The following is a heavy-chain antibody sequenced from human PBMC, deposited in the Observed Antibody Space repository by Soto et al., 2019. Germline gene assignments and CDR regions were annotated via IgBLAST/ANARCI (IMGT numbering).Heavy chain of an antibody. V-gene: IGHV5-51*01. CDR2: IYPGDSDT. J-gene: IGHJ4*02. CDR1: GYSFTTYW. Sequence: GESLKISCKGSGYSFTTYWIGWVRQMPGKGLEWMGIIYPGDSDTRYSPSFQGQVTISADKSITTAYLQWSSLKASGTAMYYCARQTNTIRQYYFDYWGQGTLVTVSS. CDR3: ARQTNTIRQYYFDY. D-gene: IGHD3-3*01.